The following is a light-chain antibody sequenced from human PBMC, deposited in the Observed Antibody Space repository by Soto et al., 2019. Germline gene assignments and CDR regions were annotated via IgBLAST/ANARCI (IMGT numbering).Light chain of an antibody. CDR3: QQYNNWPPRT. J-gene: IGKJ1*01. CDR1: PSVSSN. CDR2: GAS. V-gene: IGKV3-15*01. Sequence: ELVMPQSPATLSVSQGERATLSCRASPSVSSNLAWYQQKPGQAPRLLIYGASTRATGIPARCSGSGSGTEFTLTISSLQSEDFAVYYWQQYNNWPPRTFGQGNKVDIK.